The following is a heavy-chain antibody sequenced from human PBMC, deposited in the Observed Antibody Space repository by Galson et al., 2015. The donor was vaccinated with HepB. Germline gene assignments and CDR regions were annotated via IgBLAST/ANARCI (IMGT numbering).Heavy chain of an antibody. CDR1: GGTFSNYA. V-gene: IGHV1-69*13. Sequence: SVKVSCKASGGTFSNYAISWVRQAPGQGLEWMGGILPIFATAIYAQHFQGRVTITADESTSTAYMEVSSLRPEDTAVYYCARDRGDYGDKSGYYYGMDVWGQGTTVTVSS. CDR3: ARDRGDYGDKSGYYYGMDV. J-gene: IGHJ6*02. CDR2: ILPIFATA. D-gene: IGHD4-23*01.